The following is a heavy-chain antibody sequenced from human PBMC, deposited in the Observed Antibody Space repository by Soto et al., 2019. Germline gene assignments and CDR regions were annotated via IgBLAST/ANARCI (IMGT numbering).Heavy chain of an antibody. CDR2: IWYDGSNK. Sequence: QGQLVESGGGVVQPGRSLRLSCAASGFTFNSYGMHWVRQAPGKGLEWVSMIWYDGSNKYYVDSVKGRFTISRDNSKNTLYLQMNSLKDDDTAVYYCARGASTVAAALDYWGQGTLVSVSS. CDR1: GFTFNSYG. D-gene: IGHD6-13*01. J-gene: IGHJ4*02. V-gene: IGHV3-33*01. CDR3: ARGASTVAAALDY.